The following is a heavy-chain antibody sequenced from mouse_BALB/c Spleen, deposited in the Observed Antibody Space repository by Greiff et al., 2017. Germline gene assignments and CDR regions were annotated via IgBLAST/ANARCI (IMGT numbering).Heavy chain of an antibody. CDR1: GFTFSSYA. CDR2: ISSGGST. CDR3: ARGGYGNYVDY. J-gene: IGHJ2*01. V-gene: IGHV5-6-5*01. D-gene: IGHD2-10*02. Sequence: EVKLVESGGGLVKPGGSLKLSCAASGFTFSSYAMSWVRQTPEKRLEWVASISSGGSTYYPDSVKGRFTISRDNARNILYLQMSSLRSEDTAMYYCARGGYGNYVDYWGQGTTPTVSS.